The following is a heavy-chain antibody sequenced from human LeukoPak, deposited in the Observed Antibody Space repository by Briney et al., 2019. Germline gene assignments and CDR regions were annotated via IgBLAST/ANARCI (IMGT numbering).Heavy chain of an antibody. D-gene: IGHD1-26*01. CDR1: GFTFSSFS. CDR3: AKGRVGADGYYYYGMDV. CDR2: ISYDGSNK. V-gene: IGHV3-30*18. Sequence: GGSLRLSCAASGFTFSSFSMHWVRQAPGKGLEWVAVISYDGSNKYYADSVKGRFTISRDNSKNTLYLQMNSLRTEDTAVYYCAKGRVGADGYYYYGMDVWGQGTTVTVSS. J-gene: IGHJ6*02.